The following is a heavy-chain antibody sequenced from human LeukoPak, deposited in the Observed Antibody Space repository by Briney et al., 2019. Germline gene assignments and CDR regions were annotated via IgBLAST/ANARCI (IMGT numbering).Heavy chain of an antibody. J-gene: IGHJ5*02. V-gene: IGHV3-74*01. CDR3: AVSNWMDP. Sequence: GGSLRLSCAASGFTFSGFWMHWVRQAPGKGLVWVSCISFDGSDATYADSVKGRFPISRDNAKNTLHLQVDSLTVEDTAVYYCAVSNWMDPWGQGTLVTVSS. CDR1: GFTFSGFW. CDR2: ISFDGSDA.